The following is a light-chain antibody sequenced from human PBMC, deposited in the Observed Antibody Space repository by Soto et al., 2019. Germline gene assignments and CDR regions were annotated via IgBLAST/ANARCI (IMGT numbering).Light chain of an antibody. Sequence: DIQMTQSPSTLSASVGDRVTITCRASQSISSWLAWYRQRPGEAPKVLIYKASSLESGVPSRFSGSGSGTEFTLTISSLQPDDFATYYCQQYKTFWTFGQGTKVEIK. CDR3: QQYKTFWT. J-gene: IGKJ1*01. CDR2: KAS. V-gene: IGKV1-5*03. CDR1: QSISSW.